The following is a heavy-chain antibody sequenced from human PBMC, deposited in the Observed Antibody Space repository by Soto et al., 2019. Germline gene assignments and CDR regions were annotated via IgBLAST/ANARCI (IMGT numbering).Heavy chain of an antibody. CDR2: IGYDGSKK. Sequence: QVQLVESGGGVVQPGKSLRLSCAASGFTLSYYGMHWVRQAPGKGLEWVALIGYDGSKKYYADSVKGRFTISRDNSENTLELQMSSLRAEDTAVYYCGRDQEGYCSGGTCYNYLQYYGMDVWGQGTTVTVSS. CDR3: GRDQEGYCSGGTCYNYLQYYGMDV. D-gene: IGHD2-15*01. J-gene: IGHJ6*02. CDR1: GFTLSYYG. V-gene: IGHV3-33*01.